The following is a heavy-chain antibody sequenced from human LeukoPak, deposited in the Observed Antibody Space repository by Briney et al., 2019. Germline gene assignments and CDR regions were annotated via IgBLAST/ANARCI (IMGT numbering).Heavy chain of an antibody. CDR1: GFTFDDYA. CDR2: INWNSGSI. Sequence: GGSLRLSCAASGFTFDDYAMHWVRQAPGKGLEWVSGINWNSGSIGYADSVKGRFTISRDNAKNSLYLQTDSLRPEDTALYYCAKDGRYYESSGRFHYWGQGTLVTVSS. CDR3: AKDGRYYESSGRFHY. D-gene: IGHD3-22*01. V-gene: IGHV3-9*01. J-gene: IGHJ4*02.